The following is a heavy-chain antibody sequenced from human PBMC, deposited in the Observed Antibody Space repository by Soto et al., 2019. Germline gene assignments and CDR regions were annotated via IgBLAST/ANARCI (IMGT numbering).Heavy chain of an antibody. Sequence: QVQLVQSGAEVKKPGASVKVSCKASGYTFTSYGISWVRQAPGQGLEWMGWISAYNGNTNYAQKLQGRVSMTTDTSTSTAYMELRSLRSDDTAVYYCARDRNYYDSSWKAFDIWGQGTMVTVSS. V-gene: IGHV1-18*01. J-gene: IGHJ3*02. D-gene: IGHD3-22*01. CDR3: ARDRNYYDSSWKAFDI. CDR1: GYTFTSYG. CDR2: ISAYNGNT.